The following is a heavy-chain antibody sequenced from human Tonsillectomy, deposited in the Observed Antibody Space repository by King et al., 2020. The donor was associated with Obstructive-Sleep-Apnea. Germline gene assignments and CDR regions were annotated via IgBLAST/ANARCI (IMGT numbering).Heavy chain of an antibody. D-gene: IGHD3-10*01. CDR3: ARGVYYYGSGSFLYYFDY. J-gene: IGHJ4*02. Sequence: VQLVESGGGVVQPGRSLRLSCAASGFTFSSYGMHWVLQAPGTGLERVAVIWYDGSNNYSADSVMGRFTISRANSKNTLYLQMNSLRAEDTAVYYCARGVYYYGSGSFLYYFDYWGQGTLVTVSS. V-gene: IGHV3-33*01. CDR1: GFTFSSYG. CDR2: IWYDGSNN.